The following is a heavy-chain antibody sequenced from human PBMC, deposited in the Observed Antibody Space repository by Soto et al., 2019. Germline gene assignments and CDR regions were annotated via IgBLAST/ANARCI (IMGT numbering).Heavy chain of an antibody. V-gene: IGHV3-66*01. D-gene: IGHD2-2*01. CDR2: IYSGGNT. J-gene: IGHJ4*02. CDR3: ARDQSDVVVVPAAPYGGVYDY. Sequence: PGGSLRLSCVASGFTVSTNYMNWVRQAPGKGLEWVSVIYSGGNTYYADSVKGRFTISRDNSKNTLYLQMDSLRVEDTAVYYCARDQSDVVVVPAAPYGGVYDYWGQGTLVTVSS. CDR1: GFTVSTNY.